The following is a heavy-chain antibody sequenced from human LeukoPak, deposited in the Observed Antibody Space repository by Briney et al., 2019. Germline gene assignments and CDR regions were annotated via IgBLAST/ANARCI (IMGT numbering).Heavy chain of an antibody. CDR2: LYTSGST. Sequence: SETLSLTCTVSGDSISTYSWNWIRQPPGRGLEWIGSLYTSGSTHYNPSLKSRVTMSVDTSKNQFSLKLSSVTAADTAVYYCAREKLEPLKIGAYYFDYWGQGTLVTVSS. V-gene: IGHV4-4*07. CDR3: AREKLEPLKIGAYYFDY. CDR1: GDSISTYS. J-gene: IGHJ4*02. D-gene: IGHD1-1*01.